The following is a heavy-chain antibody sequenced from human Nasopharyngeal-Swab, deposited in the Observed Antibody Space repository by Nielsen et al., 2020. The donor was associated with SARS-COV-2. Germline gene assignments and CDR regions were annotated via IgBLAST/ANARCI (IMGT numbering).Heavy chain of an antibody. J-gene: IGHJ6*03. CDR3: ARHKYCSSTSCYFRREKASYYDMDV. CDR1: ARSISSSSYY. Sequence: SETLSLTCTVSARSISSSSYYWGWIRQPPGKGLEWIGSIYYSGSTYYNPSLKSRVTISVDTSKNQFSLKLSSVTAADTAVYYCARHKYCSSTSCYFRREKASYYDMDVWGKGTTVTVSS. CDR2: IYYSGST. V-gene: IGHV4-39*01. D-gene: IGHD2-2*01.